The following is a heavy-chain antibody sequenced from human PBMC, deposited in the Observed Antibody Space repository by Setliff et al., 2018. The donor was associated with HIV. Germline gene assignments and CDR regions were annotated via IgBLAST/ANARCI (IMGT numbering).Heavy chain of an antibody. CDR2: INHSGST. Sequence: KPSETLSLTCAVYGGSFSGYYWSWIRQPPGKGLEWIGEINHSGSTNYNPSLKCRVTISVDTSKNQFSLKLSSVTAADTAVYYCARGVPPDLYYDSSHGYDAFDIWGQGTMVTVSS. J-gene: IGHJ3*02. CDR3: ARGVPPDLYYDSSHGYDAFDI. V-gene: IGHV4-34*01. D-gene: IGHD3-22*01. CDR1: GGSFSGYY.